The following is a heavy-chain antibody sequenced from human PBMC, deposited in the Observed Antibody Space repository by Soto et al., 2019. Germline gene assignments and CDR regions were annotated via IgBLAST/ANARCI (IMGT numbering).Heavy chain of an antibody. V-gene: IGHV3-48*01. J-gene: IGHJ4*02. CDR1: GFTFSDYT. Sequence: PGGSLRLSCAASGFTFSDYTLNWVRQAPGKGLEWLSHISVSGDALHYADSVKGRFTISRVNAKNSLYLQMNSLRAEDTALYYCVRDHAYAFDYWGQGALVTVSS. CDR3: VRDHAYAFDY. CDR2: ISVSGDAL. D-gene: IGHD4-17*01.